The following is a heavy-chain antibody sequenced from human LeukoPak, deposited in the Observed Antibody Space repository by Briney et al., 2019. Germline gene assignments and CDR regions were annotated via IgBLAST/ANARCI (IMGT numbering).Heavy chain of an antibody. CDR2: ISDIGSI. Sequence: PSETLSRTCTVSGGSISSYYWSWIRQPPGKGLEWIAYISDIGSINYNPSLKSRVTISLDTSKNQLSLKLRSVTAADTAVYYCAGHHPRNTVDFWGQGTLVTVSS. CDR1: GGSISSYY. V-gene: IGHV4-59*08. CDR3: AGHHPRNTVDF. D-gene: IGHD2/OR15-2a*01. J-gene: IGHJ4*02.